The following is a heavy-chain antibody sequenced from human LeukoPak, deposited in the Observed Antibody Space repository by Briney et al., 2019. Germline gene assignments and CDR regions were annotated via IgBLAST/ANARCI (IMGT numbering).Heavy chain of an antibody. CDR3: AKDGRNEYQLLFGRYYYYGMDV. V-gene: IGHV3-33*06. J-gene: IGHJ6*02. CDR1: GFSFSNSG. Sequence: GGSLRLSCEASGFSFSNSGMHWVRQAPGKGPEWVAVTSFDGSINNYADSVKGRFTISRDNSKNTLYLQMNSLRVEDTAVYYCAKDGRNEYQLLFGRYYYYGMDVWGQGTTVTVSS. D-gene: IGHD2-2*01. CDR2: TSFDGSIN.